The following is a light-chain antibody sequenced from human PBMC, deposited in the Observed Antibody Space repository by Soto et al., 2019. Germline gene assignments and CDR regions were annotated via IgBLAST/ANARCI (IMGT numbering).Light chain of an antibody. CDR1: QAITDY. J-gene: IGKJ1*01. CDR3: QNYNSAPWT. Sequence: DIHIAHSPFSLSSSFVDRVTITCRASQAITDYLAWYQQKPGQVPNLLIFAASTLQSGVPSRFSGSGSGTYFTLTITGLQPEDVATYYCQNYNSAPWTFGQGTKV. V-gene: IGKV1-27*01. CDR2: AAS.